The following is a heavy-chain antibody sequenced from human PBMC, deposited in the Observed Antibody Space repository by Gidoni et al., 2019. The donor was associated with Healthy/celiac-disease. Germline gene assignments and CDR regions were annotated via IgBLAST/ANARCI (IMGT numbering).Heavy chain of an antibody. CDR3: AKPPSQNYYDSSGADAFDI. J-gene: IGHJ3*02. CDR1: GFTFDDYA. CDR2: ISWNSGSI. V-gene: IGHV3-9*01. Sequence: EVQLVESGGGLVQPGRSLRLSCAASGFTFDDYAMHWVRQAPGKGLEWVSGISWNSGSIGYADSVEGRFTISRDNAKNSLYLQMNSLRAEDTALYYCAKPPSQNYYDSSGADAFDIWGQGTMVTVSS. D-gene: IGHD3-22*01.